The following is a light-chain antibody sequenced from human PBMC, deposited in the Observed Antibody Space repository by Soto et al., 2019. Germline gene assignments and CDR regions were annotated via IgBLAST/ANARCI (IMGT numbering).Light chain of an antibody. J-gene: IGKJ5*01. CDR3: QQRYNWPPIT. CDR1: QSVSSN. Sequence: EILLTQSPATLSLSPGERATLSCRASQSVSSNIAWYQQKTGQAPRLLIYDASHRATGVPARFSGSGSGTDVTLTISSLEPEDFAVYYCQQRYNWPPITFGQGTRLEI. V-gene: IGKV3-11*01. CDR2: DAS.